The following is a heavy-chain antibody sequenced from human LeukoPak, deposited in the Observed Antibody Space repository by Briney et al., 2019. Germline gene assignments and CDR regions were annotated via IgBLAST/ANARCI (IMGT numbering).Heavy chain of an antibody. V-gene: IGHV4-30-4*01. CDR1: GGSISSGDYY. CDR3: ARDLLNEGNHPDY. CDR2: IYYSGST. D-gene: IGHD4-23*01. J-gene: IGHJ4*02. Sequence: SQTLSLTCTVSGGSISSGDYYWSWIRQPPGKGLEWIGYIYYSGSTYYNPSLKSRVTISVDTSKNQFSLKLSSVTAADTAVYYCARDLLNEGNHPDYWGQGTLVTVSS.